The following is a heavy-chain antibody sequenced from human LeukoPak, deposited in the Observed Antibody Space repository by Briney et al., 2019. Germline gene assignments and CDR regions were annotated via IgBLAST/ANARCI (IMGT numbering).Heavy chain of an antibody. D-gene: IGHD3-22*01. V-gene: IGHV3-66*01. CDR1: GFTFSRYY. CDR2: IYSGGNT. CDR3: AREPFATYYYDSSGYFDC. J-gene: IGHJ4*02. Sequence: GGSLRLSCAASGFTFSRYYMNWVRQAPGKGLEWVSLIYSGGNTYYADSVKGRFTTSRDNSKNTLYLQMNILRVEDTAVYYCAREPFATYYYDSSGYFDCWGQGTLVTVSS.